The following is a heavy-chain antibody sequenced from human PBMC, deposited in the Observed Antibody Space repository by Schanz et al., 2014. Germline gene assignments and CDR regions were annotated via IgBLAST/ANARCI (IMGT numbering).Heavy chain of an antibody. CDR1: GGTFSSFA. Sequence: QVQLVQSGAEVKKPGSSVKVSCKASGGTFSSFAIFWVRQAPGQGLEWMGTIIPILDITNYAQNFQGRVTITADKSTSTAYMELTSLRSEDTAVYYCAGTYCSSTSCYTGYYYMDVWGKGTTVTVSS. CDR3: AGTYCSSTSCYTGYYYMDV. V-gene: IGHV1-69*04. D-gene: IGHD2-2*02. CDR2: IIPILDIT. J-gene: IGHJ6*03.